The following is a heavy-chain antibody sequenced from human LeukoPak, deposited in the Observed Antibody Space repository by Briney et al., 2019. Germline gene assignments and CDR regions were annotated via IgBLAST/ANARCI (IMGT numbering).Heavy chain of an antibody. D-gene: IGHD6-19*01. Sequence: SQTLSLTCTVSGGSISIYYWNWIRQPAGKGLEWIGRIYTNENTFFNPSLKSRVTMSVDTSKNQFSLQLTSVTAADAAVYYCARSSDSSGYYGGGIIDYWGQGTLVTVSS. CDR2: IYTNENT. CDR1: GGSISIYY. CDR3: ARSSDSSGYYGGGIIDY. J-gene: IGHJ4*02. V-gene: IGHV4-4*07.